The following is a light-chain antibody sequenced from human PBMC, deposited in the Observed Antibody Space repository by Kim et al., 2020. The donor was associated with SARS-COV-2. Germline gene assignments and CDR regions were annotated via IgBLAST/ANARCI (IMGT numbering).Light chain of an antibody. V-gene: IGKV1-16*02. CDR2: AAS. Sequence: DIQMTQSPSSVSASVGDRVTISCRASQGISNHLAWFQQKPGKAPKLLIYAASKLQSGVPSKFSGSASGTDFTLTISSVQPENFATYYCQQYDVYPLTFGQGTRLEIK. J-gene: IGKJ5*01. CDR3: QQYDVYPLT. CDR1: QGISNH.